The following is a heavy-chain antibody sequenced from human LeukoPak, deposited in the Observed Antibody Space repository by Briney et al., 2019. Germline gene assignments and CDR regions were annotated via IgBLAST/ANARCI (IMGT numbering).Heavy chain of an antibody. CDR3: ARFAAGGSYYYYMDV. CDR1: GFTFSSYS. CDR2: ISSSSSYI. J-gene: IGHJ6*03. Sequence: GGSLRPSCAASGFTFSSYSMNWVRQAPGKGLEWVSSISSSSSYIYYADSVKGRFTISRDNAKNSLYLQMNSLRADDTAVYYCARFAAGGSYYYYMDVWGKGTTVTVSS. D-gene: IGHD6-25*01. V-gene: IGHV3-21*01.